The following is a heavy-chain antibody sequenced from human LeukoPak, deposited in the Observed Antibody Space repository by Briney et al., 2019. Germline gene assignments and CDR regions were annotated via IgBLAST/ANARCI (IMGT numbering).Heavy chain of an antibody. D-gene: IGHD2-2*01. CDR1: GGTFSSYA. CDR3: ARDLDCSSTSCYDVY. Sequence: SVTVSCKASGGTFSSYAISWVRQAPGQGLEWMGGIIPIFSTANYAQKFQGRVTITADESTSTAYMELSSLRSEDTAVYYCARDLDCSSTSCYDVYWGQGTLVTVSS. V-gene: IGHV1-69*13. CDR2: IIPIFSTA. J-gene: IGHJ4*02.